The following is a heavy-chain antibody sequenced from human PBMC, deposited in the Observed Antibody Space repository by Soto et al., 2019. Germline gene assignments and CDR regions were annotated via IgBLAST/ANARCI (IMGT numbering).Heavy chain of an antibody. Sequence: ASVKVSCKASGYTFTSYYIHWVRQAPGQGLEWMGIFNPTGGTTSYAQNFQGRVTMARDRSTSTVFMELSSLRSEDTAIYYCARAGGPGDYYGLDVWGQGTPVTVSS. J-gene: IGHJ6*02. CDR1: GYTFTSYY. V-gene: IGHV1-46*01. D-gene: IGHD2-15*01. CDR2: FNPTGGTT. CDR3: ARAGGPGDYYGLDV.